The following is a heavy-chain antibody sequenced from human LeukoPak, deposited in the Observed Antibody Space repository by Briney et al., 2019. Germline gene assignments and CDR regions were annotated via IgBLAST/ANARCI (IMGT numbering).Heavy chain of an antibody. D-gene: IGHD2-2*01. CDR3: ARDPVVPAAMFVADWFDP. V-gene: IGHV1-18*01. CDR2: ISAYNGNT. CDR1: GYTFTSYG. J-gene: IGHJ5*02. Sequence: ASVKVSCMASGYTFTSYGIRWVRQAPGQGLEWMGWISAYNGNTNYAQKLQGRVTMTTDTSTSTAYMELRSLRSDDTAVYYCARDPVVPAAMFVADWFDPWGQGTLVTVSS.